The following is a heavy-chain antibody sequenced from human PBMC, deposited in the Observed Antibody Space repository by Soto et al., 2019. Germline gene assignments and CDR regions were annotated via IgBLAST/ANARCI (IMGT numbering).Heavy chain of an antibody. J-gene: IGHJ6*04. D-gene: IGHD2-2*01. Sequence: PGGSLRLSCAASGFTFSSYWMSWVRQAPGKGLEWVANIKQDGSEKYYVDSVKGRFTISRDNAMNSLYLQMNSLRAEDTAVYYCAGDPNIVLVPAALRSYYYYYGMDAWGEGTTVSVSS. V-gene: IGHV3-7*01. CDR1: GFTFSSYW. CDR3: AGDPNIVLVPAALRSYYYYYGMDA. CDR2: IKQDGSEK.